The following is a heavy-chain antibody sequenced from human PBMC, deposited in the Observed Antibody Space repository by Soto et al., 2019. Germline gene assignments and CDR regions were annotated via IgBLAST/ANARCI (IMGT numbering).Heavy chain of an antibody. CDR3: ARLGKHTNNNYVFGVLSDV. Sequence: XDSLKVSCKCSGYSFTTYWIGLVLQMPGKGLEWMGRIDPSDSYTNYSPSFQGHVTISADKSISTAYLQWSSLKASDTAMYYCARLGKHTNNNYVFGVLSDVWGQGTMVTVSS. J-gene: IGHJ4*02. CDR2: IDPSDSYT. CDR1: GYSFTTYW. D-gene: IGHD4-4*01. V-gene: IGHV5-10-1*01.